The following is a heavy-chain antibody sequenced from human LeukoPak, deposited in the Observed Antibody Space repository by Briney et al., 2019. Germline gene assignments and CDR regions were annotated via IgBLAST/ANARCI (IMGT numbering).Heavy chain of an antibody. J-gene: IGHJ4*02. CDR1: GFTVSSNY. CDR3: ARGGSSGWYGPFDY. CDR2: IYSGGST. V-gene: IGHV3-66*01. D-gene: IGHD6-19*01. Sequence: GGSLRLSCAASGFTVSSNYMSWVRQAPGKGLEWVSVIYSGGSTYYADSVKGRFTISRDNSKNTLYLQMNSLRAEDTAVYYCARGGSSGWYGPFDYWGQGTLVTVSS.